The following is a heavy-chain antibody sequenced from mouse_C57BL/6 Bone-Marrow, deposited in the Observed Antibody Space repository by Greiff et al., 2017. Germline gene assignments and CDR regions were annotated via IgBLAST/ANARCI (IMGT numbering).Heavy chain of an antibody. J-gene: IGHJ1*03. CDR2: ISSGSSTL. CDR1: GFTFSDYG. CDR3: ARKHGSSFYWYFDV. D-gene: IGHD1-1*01. V-gene: IGHV5-17*01. Sequence: EVKVEESGGGLVKPGGSLKLSCAASGFTFSDYGMHWVRQAPEKGLEWVAYISSGSSTLYYADTVKGRFTISRDNAKNTLFLQMTSLRSEDTAMYYCARKHGSSFYWYFDVWGTGTTVTVSS.